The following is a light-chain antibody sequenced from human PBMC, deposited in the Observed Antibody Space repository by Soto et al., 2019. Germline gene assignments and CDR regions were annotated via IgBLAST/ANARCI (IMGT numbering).Light chain of an antibody. Sequence: EIVLTQCPGTLSLSPGERATLSCTASQSVTSSCLAWYQRKPGQAPRLLIHTTSIRATDIPDRFSGSGSGKDFTLTISRLQPEDSAVYYCQQCGGSSLFSFGPGTKVDIK. CDR1: QSVTSSC. J-gene: IGKJ3*01. V-gene: IGKV3-20*01. CDR3: QQCGGSSLFS. CDR2: TTS.